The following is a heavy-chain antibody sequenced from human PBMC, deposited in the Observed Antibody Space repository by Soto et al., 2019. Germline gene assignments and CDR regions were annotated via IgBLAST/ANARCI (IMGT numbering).Heavy chain of an antibody. CDR1: GYTFTNNW. Sequence: GASLKISCKASGYTFTNNWIGWVRQMPGKGLEGMGMIYPSDSDTRYSPSFQGQVTISVDKSISTAYLQWSSLRASDTAIYYCARRAYDSRGYPCFDGSGQGSPVTV. CDR2: IYPSDSDT. CDR3: ARRAYDSRGYPCFDG. V-gene: IGHV5-51*01. D-gene: IGHD3-22*01. J-gene: IGHJ4*02.